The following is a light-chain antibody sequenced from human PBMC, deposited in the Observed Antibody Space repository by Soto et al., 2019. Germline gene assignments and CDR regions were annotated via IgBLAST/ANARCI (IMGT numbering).Light chain of an antibody. CDR3: QQYNGYRTWT. CDR2: DAS. CDR1: QDISRW. V-gene: IGKV1-5*01. Sequence: EIQMTQSPATLSASVGDRVSITCRASQDISRWLAWYQQKPGKAPKVLIWDASSLQRGVPSRFTGSGSGTEFTLTINGLQPDDFATYYCQQYNGYRTWTFGQGTRWIT. J-gene: IGKJ1*01.